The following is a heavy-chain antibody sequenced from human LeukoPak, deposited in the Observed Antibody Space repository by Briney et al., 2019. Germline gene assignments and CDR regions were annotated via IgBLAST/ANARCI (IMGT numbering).Heavy chain of an antibody. CDR1: GFTFDDYA. CDR3: ARGLDYYDSSGPPNY. D-gene: IGHD3-22*01. CDR2: ISWNSGSI. Sequence: GGSLRLSCAASGFTFDDYAMHWVRQAPGKGLEWVSGISWNSGSIGYADSVKGRFTISRDNAKNSLYLQMNSLRAEDTAVYYCARGLDYYDSSGPPNYWGQGTLVTVSS. J-gene: IGHJ4*02. V-gene: IGHV3-9*01.